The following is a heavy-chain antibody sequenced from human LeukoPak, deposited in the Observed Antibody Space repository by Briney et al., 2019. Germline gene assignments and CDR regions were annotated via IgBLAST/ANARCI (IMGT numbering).Heavy chain of an antibody. D-gene: IGHD3-3*01. J-gene: IGHJ3*02. Sequence: GASVKVSCKASGYTFTGYYMHWVRQAPGQGLEWMGWINPNSGGTNYAQKFQGRVTMTRDTSISTAYMELSRLRSDDTAVYYCARDRAPITIFGGAFDIWGQGTMVTVSS. CDR3: ARDRAPITIFGGAFDI. V-gene: IGHV1-2*02. CDR2: INPNSGGT. CDR1: GYTFTGYY.